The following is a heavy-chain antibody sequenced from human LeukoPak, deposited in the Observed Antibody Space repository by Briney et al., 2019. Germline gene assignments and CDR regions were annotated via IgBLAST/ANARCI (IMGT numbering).Heavy chain of an antibody. CDR1: GGSISSGSYY. CDR2: IYTSGST. CDR3: AREIAAAGVNWFDP. J-gene: IGHJ5*02. V-gene: IGHV4-61*02. Sequence: PSETLSLTCTVSGGSISSGSYYWSWIRQPAGKGLEWIGRIYTSGSTNYNPSLKSRVTISVDTSKNQFSLKLRSVTAADTAVYYCAREIAAAGVNWFDPWGQGTLVTVSS. D-gene: IGHD6-13*01.